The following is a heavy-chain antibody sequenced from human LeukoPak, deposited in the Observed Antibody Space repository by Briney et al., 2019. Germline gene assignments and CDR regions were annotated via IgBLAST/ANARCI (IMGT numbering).Heavy chain of an antibody. Sequence: SETLSLTCAVYGGSFSGYYWSWIRQPPGKGLEWIGEINHSGSTNYNPSLKSRVTISVGTSKNQFSLKLSSVTAADTAVYYCARDKAYYDFWSGYSYFDYWGQGTLVTVSS. CDR1: GGSFSGYY. J-gene: IGHJ4*02. CDR3: ARDKAYYDFWSGYSYFDY. D-gene: IGHD3-3*01. V-gene: IGHV4-34*01. CDR2: INHSGST.